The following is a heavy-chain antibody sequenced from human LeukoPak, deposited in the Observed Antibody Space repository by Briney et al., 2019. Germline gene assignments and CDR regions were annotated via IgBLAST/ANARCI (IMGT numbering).Heavy chain of an antibody. V-gene: IGHV4-59*08. CDR1: GGSIRGYH. CDR2: FYYSGST. J-gene: IGHJ4*02. Sequence: TSETLSLTCTVFGGSIRGYHWSWIRQPPGKGLEWIGHFYYSGSTNFNPSLKSRVTISVDTSKNQFSLKLSSVTAADTAVYYCARHPVSSGWYDYWGQGTLVTVSS. CDR3: ARHPVSSGWYDY. D-gene: IGHD6-19*01.